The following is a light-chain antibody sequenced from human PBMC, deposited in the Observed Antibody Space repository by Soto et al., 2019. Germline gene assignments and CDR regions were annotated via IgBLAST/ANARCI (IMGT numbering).Light chain of an antibody. CDR1: QNINSN. V-gene: IGKV3-15*01. Sequence: EIGMTQSPATLSVSPGERATLSCRASQNINSNLAWYQQKPGQAPRLLIYGASSRATGVPASFSGSGSGTDFTLTISSLVSEDFAVYYCQQYNIWPLTFGGGTKVEIK. CDR3: QQYNIWPLT. CDR2: GAS. J-gene: IGKJ4*01.